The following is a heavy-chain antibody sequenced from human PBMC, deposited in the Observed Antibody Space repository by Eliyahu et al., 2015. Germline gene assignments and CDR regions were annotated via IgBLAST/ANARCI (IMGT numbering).Heavy chain of an antibody. Sequence: QVQLVESGGGVVQPGRSLRLSXVASGFIFSSYGMHWVRQVPGKGLEWVALIWYDGSNKYYTDSVKGRFTISRDTSKNTLYLQMNSLRAEDTAVYYCARGTDELDFWGQGTLVTVSS. J-gene: IGHJ4*02. CDR1: GFIFSSYG. CDR2: IWYDGSNK. V-gene: IGHV3-33*01. CDR3: ARGTDELDF.